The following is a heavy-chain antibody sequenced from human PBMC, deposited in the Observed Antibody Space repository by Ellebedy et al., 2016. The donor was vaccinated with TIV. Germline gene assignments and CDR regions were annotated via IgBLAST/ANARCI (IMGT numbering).Heavy chain of an antibody. CDR3: AKGRGGGSDSSAPRYYFDY. V-gene: IGHV3-23*01. D-gene: IGHD3-22*01. Sequence: GESLKISCAASGFTFNSYAMSWVRQAPGKGLELVSTISNTGSRTYYADSVEGRFIISRDNSKRTLYLQMNSLRAEDTAVYYCAKGRGGGSDSSAPRYYFDYWGLGTLVTVSS. CDR1: GFTFNSYA. CDR2: ISNTGSRT. J-gene: IGHJ4*02.